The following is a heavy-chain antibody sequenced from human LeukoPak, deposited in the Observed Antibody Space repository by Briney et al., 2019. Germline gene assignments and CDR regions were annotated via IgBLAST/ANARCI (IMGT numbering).Heavy chain of an antibody. V-gene: IGHV3-49*04. D-gene: IGHD3-22*01. CDR1: GFTFSSYS. J-gene: IGHJ6*03. Sequence: GGSLRLSCAASGFTFSSYSMNWVRQAPGKGLEWVGFIRSKAYGGTTEYAASVKGRFTISRDDSKSIAYLQMNSLKTEDTAVYYCTRVPLPHYYDSSGYPVRSSYYYYYMDVWGKGTTVTISS. CDR2: IRSKAYGGTT. CDR3: TRVPLPHYYDSSGYPVRSSYYYYYMDV.